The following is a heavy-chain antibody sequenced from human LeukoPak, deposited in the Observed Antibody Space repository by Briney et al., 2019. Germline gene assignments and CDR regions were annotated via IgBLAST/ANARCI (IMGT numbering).Heavy chain of an antibody. V-gene: IGHV1-18*01. J-gene: IGHJ4*02. CDR2: ISASNGDT. Sequence: GASVTVSCTASGYTFTSYGISWVRQAPGQGLEWMGWISASNGDTDYPQNLQGRVTMTTDTYTSTAYMELRSLTSDDTAIYYCARESHITREDYWGQGTLVTVSS. CDR1: GYTFTSYG. CDR3: ARESHITREDY. D-gene: IGHD1-14*01.